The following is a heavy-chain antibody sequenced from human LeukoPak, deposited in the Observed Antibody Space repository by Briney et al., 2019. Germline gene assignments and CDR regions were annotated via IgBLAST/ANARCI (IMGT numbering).Heavy chain of an antibody. CDR1: GGSISSGY. Sequence: KPSETLSLTCTVSGGSISSGYWNWIRQPPGKGLEWIGYIYYSGSTKCNPSLMSRVTMSVDTSKNQFSLKLTSVTAADTAVYYCARGSPLDWYFDLWGRGTLVSVSS. J-gene: IGHJ2*01. V-gene: IGHV4-59*01. CDR3: ARGSPLDWYFDL. CDR2: IYYSGST.